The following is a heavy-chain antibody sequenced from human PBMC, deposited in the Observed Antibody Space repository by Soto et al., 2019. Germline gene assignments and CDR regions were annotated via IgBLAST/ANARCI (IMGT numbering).Heavy chain of an antibody. J-gene: IGHJ4*02. Sequence: SETLSLTCVVPGGSISSNTYYWAWIRQAPGKGLEWIGTIYYSGITYYNPSLKSRVTISVDTSKNQFSLRLGSVTAADTAVYYCARQTRYIGYALWPPYYFDYWGQGLLVTVSS. V-gene: IGHV4-39*01. CDR1: GGSISSNTYY. CDR2: IYYSGIT. D-gene: IGHD5-12*01. CDR3: ARQTRYIGYALWPPYYFDY.